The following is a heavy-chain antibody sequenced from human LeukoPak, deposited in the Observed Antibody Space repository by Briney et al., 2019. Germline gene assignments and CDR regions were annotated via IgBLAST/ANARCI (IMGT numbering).Heavy chain of an antibody. J-gene: IGHJ4*02. CDR3: AREGWLRDFDY. Sequence: PGGSLRLSCATSGFTFSSHWMSWVRQAPGKGLEWVANIKQDGTEKYYVDSVKGRFTISRDNAKNSLYLQMNSLRAEDTAVYYCAREGWLRDFDYWGKGTLVTVSS. CDR1: GFTFSSHW. D-gene: IGHD5-12*01. CDR2: IKQDGTEK. V-gene: IGHV3-7*01.